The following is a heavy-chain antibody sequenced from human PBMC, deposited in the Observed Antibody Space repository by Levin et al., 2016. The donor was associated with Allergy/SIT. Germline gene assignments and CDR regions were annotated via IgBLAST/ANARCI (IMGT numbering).Heavy chain of an antibody. CDR1: GYSFTAHE. CDR3: VRNRDGFHI. V-gene: IGHV1-8*01. Sequence: ASVKVSCKALGYSFTAHEIGWVRQASGRGLEWMGWIHPNSGDTGYAQQFQGRVTMTRDTSLSTAYMQLSSLISEDTAVYYCVRNRDGFHIWGQGTMVTVSS. J-gene: IGHJ3*02. CDR2: IHPNSGDT. D-gene: IGHD2/OR15-2a*01.